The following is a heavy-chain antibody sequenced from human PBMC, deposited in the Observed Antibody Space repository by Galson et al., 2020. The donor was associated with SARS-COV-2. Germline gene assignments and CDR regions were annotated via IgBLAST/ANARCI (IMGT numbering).Heavy chain of an antibody. CDR3: AKMIGYIGSYFDY. Sequence: GESLKISCAASGFTFSSYAMSWVRQSSGRGLEWITAISGNGGSTYYADSVKGRFTISRDNSKNTVYLQMNSLRAEDTAIYYCAKMIGYIGSYFDYWGQGTLVTVSS. CDR2: ISGNGGST. D-gene: IGHD1-26*01. V-gene: IGHV3-23*01. CDR1: GFTFSSYA. J-gene: IGHJ4*02.